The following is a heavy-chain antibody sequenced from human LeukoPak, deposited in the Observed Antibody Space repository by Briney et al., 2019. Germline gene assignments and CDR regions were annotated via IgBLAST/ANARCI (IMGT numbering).Heavy chain of an antibody. D-gene: IGHD5-18*01. CDR2: IIPIFGTA. CDR1: GGSFSSYA. J-gene: IGHJ4*02. CDR3: ARDFLATAMVEY. V-gene: IGHV1-69*05. Sequence: SVKVSCKASGGSFSSYAISWVRQAPGQGLEWMGRIIPIFGTANYAQKFQGRVTITTDESTSTAYMELSSLRSEDTAVYYCARDFLATAMVEYWGQGTLVTVSS.